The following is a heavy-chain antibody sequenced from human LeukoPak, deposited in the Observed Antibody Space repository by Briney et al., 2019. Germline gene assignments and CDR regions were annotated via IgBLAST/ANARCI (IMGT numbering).Heavy chain of an antibody. CDR3: ARDPTGYSSGWSKVYFDY. CDR1: GFTFSSYA. Sequence: GRSLRLPCAASGFTFSSYAMHWVRQAPGKGLEWVAVISYDGSNKYYADSVKGRFTISRDNSKNTLYLQMNSLRAEDTAVYYCARDPTGYSSGWSKVYFDYWGQGTLVTVSS. V-gene: IGHV3-30-3*01. J-gene: IGHJ4*02. CDR2: ISYDGSNK. D-gene: IGHD6-19*01.